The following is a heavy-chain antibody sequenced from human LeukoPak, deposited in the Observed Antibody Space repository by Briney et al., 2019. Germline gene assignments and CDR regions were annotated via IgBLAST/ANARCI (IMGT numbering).Heavy chain of an antibody. J-gene: IGHJ4*02. CDR1: GFTFSNYA. V-gene: IGHV3-23*01. Sequence: PGGSLRLSCAASGFTFSNYAMTWVRQAPGKGLEWVSGISGSGSSTYYADSVKGRFTISRDNAKNSLYLQMNSLRAEDTAVYYCASSIVGAATPDYWGQGTLVTVAS. CDR2: ISGSGSST. CDR3: ASSIVGAATPDY. D-gene: IGHD1-26*01.